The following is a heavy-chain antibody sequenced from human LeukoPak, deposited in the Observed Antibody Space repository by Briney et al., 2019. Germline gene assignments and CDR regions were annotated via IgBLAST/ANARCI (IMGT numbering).Heavy chain of an antibody. CDR1: GFTFSSYA. V-gene: IGHV3-30-3*01. D-gene: IGHD3-16*01. Sequence: GGSLRLSCAASGFTFSSYAMHWVRQAPGKGLEWVAVISYDGSNKYYADSVKGRFTISRDNSKNTLYLQMNSLRAEDTAVYYCARESYDWFDPWGQGTLVTVSS. J-gene: IGHJ5*02. CDR2: ISYDGSNK. CDR3: ARESYDWFDP.